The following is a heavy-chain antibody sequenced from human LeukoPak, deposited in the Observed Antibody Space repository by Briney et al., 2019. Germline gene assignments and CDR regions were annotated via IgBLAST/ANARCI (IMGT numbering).Heavy chain of an antibody. J-gene: IGHJ5*02. CDR1: GFTFRNYW. CDR3: ARDGGHYDTLTGYNPMSGWFDP. CDR2: TKPDGSAE. V-gene: IGHV3-7*01. D-gene: IGHD3-9*01. Sequence: GGSLRLSCAASGFTFRNYWMGWVRQAPGKGLEWVANTKPDGSAEYYADSVRGRFTTSRDNANNLLYLQMSSLRAEDTAVYYCARDGGHYDTLTGYNPMSGWFDPWGLGTLVTVSS.